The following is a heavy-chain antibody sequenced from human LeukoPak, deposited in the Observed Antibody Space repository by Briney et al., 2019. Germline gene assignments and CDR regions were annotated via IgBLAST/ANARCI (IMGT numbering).Heavy chain of an antibody. V-gene: IGHV3-74*01. D-gene: IGHD2-2*01. CDR2: INTDGYST. J-gene: IGHJ4*02. CDR3: ARVFCDSTSCYAYFEN. Sequence: PGGSLRLSCAASGFTFSSYWMHWVRQAPGKGLVWVSRINTDGYSTHYADSVKGRFTISRDNAENTLYLQMNSLRAEDTAVYYCARVFCDSTSCYAYFENWGQGTLVTVSS. CDR1: GFTFSSYW.